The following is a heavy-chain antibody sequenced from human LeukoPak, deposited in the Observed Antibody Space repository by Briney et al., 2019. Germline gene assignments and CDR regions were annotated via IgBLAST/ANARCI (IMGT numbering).Heavy chain of an antibody. CDR3: AIRAPGYCSSSSCFGQFDY. D-gene: IGHD2-2*01. J-gene: IGHJ4*02. CDR2: INGNAADT. CDR1: GFTFTNYA. Sequence: GGSLRLSCAASGFTFTNYAMNWVRQAPGKGLEWVSVINGNAADTYYADSVKGRFTISRDNSKNTLYLHMNSLRPEDTAVYYCAIRAPGYCSSSSCFGQFDYWGQGILVTVSS. V-gene: IGHV3-23*01.